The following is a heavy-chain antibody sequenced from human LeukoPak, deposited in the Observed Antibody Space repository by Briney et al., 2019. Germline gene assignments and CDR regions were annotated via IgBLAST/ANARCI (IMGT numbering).Heavy chain of an antibody. D-gene: IGHD3-3*01. CDR3: ARTYYDYWSGYCY. Sequence: SETLSLTCTVSGGSISSSSYYWGWIRQPPGKGLEWIGSIYYSGSTYYNPSLKGRVTISVDTPKNQFSLKLSSVTAADTAVYYCARTYYDYWSGYCYWGQGTLVTVSS. V-gene: IGHV4-39*01. CDR2: IYYSGST. J-gene: IGHJ4*02. CDR1: GGSISSSSYY.